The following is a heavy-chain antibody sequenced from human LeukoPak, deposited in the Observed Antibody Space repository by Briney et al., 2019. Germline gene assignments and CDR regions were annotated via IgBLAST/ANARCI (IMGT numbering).Heavy chain of an antibody. V-gene: IGHV3-23*01. Sequence: GGSLRLSCAAPGFTFRSYDMSWVRQAPGKGLEWVSTISGSGASTYYADSVRGRFTISRDNSKNTLYLQMNSLRVEDTAVYYCAILGSGIHYWGQGTLVTVSS. CDR3: AILGSGIHY. D-gene: IGHD3-10*01. J-gene: IGHJ4*02. CDR2: ISGSGAST. CDR1: GFTFRSYD.